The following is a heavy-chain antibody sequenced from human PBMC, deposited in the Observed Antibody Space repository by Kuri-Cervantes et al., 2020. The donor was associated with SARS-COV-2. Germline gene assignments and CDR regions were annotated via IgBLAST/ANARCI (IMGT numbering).Heavy chain of an antibody. CDR2: IRSKANSYAT. CDR1: GFTFSGSA. Sequence: GESLKISCAASGFTFSGSAMHWVRQASGKGLEWVGRIRSKANSYATAYAASVKGRFTISRDDSKNTAYLQMNSLKTEDTAVYYCARPYSGSYLTHIDYWGQGTLVTVSS. V-gene: IGHV3-73*01. CDR3: ARPYSGSYLTHIDY. J-gene: IGHJ4*02. D-gene: IGHD1-26*01.